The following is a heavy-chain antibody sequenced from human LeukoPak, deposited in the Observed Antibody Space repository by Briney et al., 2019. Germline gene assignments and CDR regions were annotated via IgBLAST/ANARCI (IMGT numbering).Heavy chain of an antibody. CDR3: AREGDSVTMIVPHFDY. CDR1: GFTFSGSA. D-gene: IGHD3-22*01. CDR2: IRSKANSYAT. V-gene: IGHV3-73*01. Sequence: GGSLRLSCAASGFTFSGSAMHWVRQASGKGLEWVGRIRSKANSYATAYAASVKGRFTISRDNAKNSLYLQMNSLRAEDTAVYYCAREGDSVTMIVPHFDYWGQGTLVTVSS. J-gene: IGHJ4*02.